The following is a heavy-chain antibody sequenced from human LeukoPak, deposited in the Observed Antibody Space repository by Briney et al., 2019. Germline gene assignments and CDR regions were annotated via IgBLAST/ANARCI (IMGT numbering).Heavy chain of an antibody. CDR2: IKDKVNNYAT. CDR1: GFSLSGSA. J-gene: IGHJ4*02. CDR3: TRLDSGSFRFDY. V-gene: IGHV3-73*01. Sequence: PGGSLRLSCAASGFSLSGSAMHWVRQASGKGLEWVGRIKDKVNNYATAYAASVKGRFTISRDDSKNTAYLQVNSLKTDDTAVYYCTRLDSGSFRFDYWGRGSLVTVSS. D-gene: IGHD1-26*01.